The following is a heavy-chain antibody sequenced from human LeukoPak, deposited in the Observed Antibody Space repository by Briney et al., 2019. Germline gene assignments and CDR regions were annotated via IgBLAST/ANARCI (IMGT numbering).Heavy chain of an antibody. D-gene: IGHD6-6*01. CDR2: IYYSGST. V-gene: IGHV4-59*11. J-gene: IGHJ5*02. CDR3: ARGRTKLVRVSPFDP. Sequence: RASETLSLTCTVSGGSISSHYWSWIRQPPGKGLEWIGYIYYSGSTNYNPSLKSRVTISVDTSKNQFSLKLSSVTAADTAVYYCARGRTKLVRVSPFDPWGQGTLVTVSS. CDR1: GGSISSHY.